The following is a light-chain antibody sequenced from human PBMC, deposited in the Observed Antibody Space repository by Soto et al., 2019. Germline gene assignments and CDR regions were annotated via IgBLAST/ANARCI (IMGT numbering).Light chain of an antibody. CDR2: DAS. V-gene: IGKV1-5*01. Sequence: DIQMTQSPSTLSASVGDRVTITCRASQSIRRWLAWYQQKLGKAPELLIYDASSLKSGVPSRFSGSGSGTEFTLTISSLQPDDFATYYCQQYNIYSQTFGQGTKVEIK. J-gene: IGKJ1*01. CDR3: QQYNIYSQT. CDR1: QSIRRW.